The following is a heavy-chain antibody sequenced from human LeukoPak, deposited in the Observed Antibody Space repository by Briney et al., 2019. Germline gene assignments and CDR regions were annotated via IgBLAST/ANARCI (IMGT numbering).Heavy chain of an antibody. Sequence: SQTLSLTCTVSGGSSSSGDCYWSWIRQPPGKGLEWIGYIYYSGSTYYNPSLKSRVTISVDTSKNQFSLKLSSVTAAGTAVYYCARTVVQDAFDIWGQGIMVTVSS. D-gene: IGHD4-23*01. CDR2: IYYSGST. CDR3: ARTVVQDAFDI. CDR1: GGSSSSGDCY. V-gene: IGHV4-30-4*01. J-gene: IGHJ3*02.